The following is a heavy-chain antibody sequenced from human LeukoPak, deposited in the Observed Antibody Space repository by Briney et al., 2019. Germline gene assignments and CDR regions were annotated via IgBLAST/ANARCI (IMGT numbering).Heavy chain of an antibody. J-gene: IGHJ4*02. Sequence: PSQTLSLTCTVSGGSISSGGYYWSWIRQHPGKGLEWIGYIYYSGSTYYNPSLKSRVTISVDASKNQFSLKLGSVTAADTAVYYCASQSYSSSWPDNWGQGTLVTVSS. CDR1: GGSISSGGYY. CDR3: ASQSYSSSWPDN. V-gene: IGHV4-31*03. CDR2: IYYSGST. D-gene: IGHD6-13*01.